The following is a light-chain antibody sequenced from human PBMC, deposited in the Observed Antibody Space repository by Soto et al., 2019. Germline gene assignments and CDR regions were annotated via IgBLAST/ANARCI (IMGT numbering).Light chain of an antibody. CDR1: QSVRSN. Sequence: EIVMTQSPATLSVSPGERATLSCRASQSVRSNLAWYQQKPGQSPRLLIYGASTRATGIPARFSGSGSGTQFTLTISSLQSEDFAVYYCPQYNNWPPAWTLGQGTKVDIK. J-gene: IGKJ1*01. CDR2: GAS. CDR3: PQYNNWPPAWT. V-gene: IGKV3-15*01.